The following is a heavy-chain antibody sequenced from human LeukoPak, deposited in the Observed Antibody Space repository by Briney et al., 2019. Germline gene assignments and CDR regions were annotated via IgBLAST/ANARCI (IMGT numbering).Heavy chain of an antibody. D-gene: IGHD2-2*01. J-gene: IGHJ5*02. Sequence: SQTLSLTCVISGDSVSNKNAAWNWIRQSPSRGLEWLGRTYFRSQWFSDYAGSVRSRIDINPDTSKNQFSLQLTSVTPDDTAVYYCARGDTSTPHLVAFDPWGQGTLVTVSS. CDR3: ARGDTSTPHLVAFDP. V-gene: IGHV6-1*01. CDR1: GDSVSNKNAA. CDR2: TYFRSQWFS.